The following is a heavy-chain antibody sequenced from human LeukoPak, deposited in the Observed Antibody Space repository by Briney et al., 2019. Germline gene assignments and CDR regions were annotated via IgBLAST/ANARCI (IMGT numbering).Heavy chain of an antibody. Sequence: SETLSLTCTVSGGSISSSSYYWGWIRQPPGKGLEWIGSIYYSGSTYYNPSLKSRVTISVDTSKNQFSLKLSSVTAADTAVYYCARVKHARGWFDPWGQGTLVTVSS. D-gene: IGHD2-2*01. V-gene: IGHV4-39*07. CDR1: GGSISSSSYY. CDR3: ARVKHARGWFDP. CDR2: IYYSGST. J-gene: IGHJ5*02.